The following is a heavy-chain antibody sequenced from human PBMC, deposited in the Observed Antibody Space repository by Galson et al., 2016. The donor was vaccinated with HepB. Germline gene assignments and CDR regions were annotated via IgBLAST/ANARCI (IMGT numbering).Heavy chain of an antibody. CDR3: ASRGALSCSGGSCYECDY. CDR2: IIPIFGKA. J-gene: IGHJ4*02. D-gene: IGHD2-15*01. Sequence: SVKVSCKASGGTFSYYAISWVRQAPGQGLEWMGGIIPIFGKADYAQKFQGRVTITADDSTSTAYMELSSLRSEDPAVYYCASRGALSCSGGSCYECDYWGQGTLVTVSS. V-gene: IGHV1-69*13. CDR1: GGTFSYYA.